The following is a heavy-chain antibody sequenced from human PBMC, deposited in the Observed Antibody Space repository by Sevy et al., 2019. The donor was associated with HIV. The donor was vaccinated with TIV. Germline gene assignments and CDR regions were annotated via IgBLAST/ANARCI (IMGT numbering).Heavy chain of an antibody. J-gene: IGHJ1*01. Sequence: GSLRLSCAASGLTFSSYWMTWVRQAPGKGLEWVANINQGGSQEYYVDSVKGRFTISRDNAKNSLYLQINSLRAEDTAVYYCATILPAGVPAEYFQHWGQGTLVTVSS. CDR2: INQGGSQE. CDR3: ATILPAGVPAEYFQH. CDR1: GLTFSSYW. D-gene: IGHD2-2*01. V-gene: IGHV3-7*01.